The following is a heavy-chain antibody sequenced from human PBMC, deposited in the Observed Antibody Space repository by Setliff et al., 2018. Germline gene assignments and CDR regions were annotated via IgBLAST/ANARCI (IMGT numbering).Heavy chain of an antibody. J-gene: IGHJ4*02. Sequence: SETLSLTCAVSGVSVNSLTWWSWVRQSPGKGLEWIGEIYHDGNTKFYPSVHYNPSLKSRVTLSVDTPKNQFSLELTSVTAAGAAVYYCARGRNIAARLFDSWGQGTRVTVSS. V-gene: IGHV4-4*02. D-gene: IGHD6-6*01. CDR3: ARGRNIAARLFDS. CDR1: GVSVNSLTW. CDR2: IYHDGNT.